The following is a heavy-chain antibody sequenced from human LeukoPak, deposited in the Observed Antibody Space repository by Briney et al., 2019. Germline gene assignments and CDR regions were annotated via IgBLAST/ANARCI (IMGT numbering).Heavy chain of an antibody. CDR3: SRGLGYCTSTTCLLPFDY. Sequence: GGSLRLSCAASGFTVSTYYMTWVRQAPGKGLECVSVIYSGGSTYYADSVKGRFTVSRDNSKNTVYLQMNSLRAEDTARYYCSRGLGYCTSTTCLLPFDYWGQGTLVTVSS. CDR2: IYSGGST. CDR1: GFTVSTYY. V-gene: IGHV3-53*01. D-gene: IGHD2-2*01. J-gene: IGHJ4*02.